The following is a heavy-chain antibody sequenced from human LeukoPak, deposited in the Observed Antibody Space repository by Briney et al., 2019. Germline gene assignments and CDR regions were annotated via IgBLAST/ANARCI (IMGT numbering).Heavy chain of an antibody. CDR1: GYTFSGYY. CDR2: INPNSGNI. J-gene: IGHJ6*03. CDR3: ARGGPWGSSWKYYYYYMDV. D-gene: IGHD6-13*01. Sequence: ASVKVSCKASGYTFSGYYIHWVRQAPGQGLEWMGWINPNSGNIKYGQKFQGRVTMTRDTSISTAYMELSRLRSDDTAVYYCARGGPWGSSWKYYYYYMDVWGKGTTVTVSS. V-gene: IGHV1-2*02.